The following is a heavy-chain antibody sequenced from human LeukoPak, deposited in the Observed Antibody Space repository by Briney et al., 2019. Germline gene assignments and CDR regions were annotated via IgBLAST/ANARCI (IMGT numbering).Heavy chain of an antibody. CDR3: ARGVAAAV. CDR1: GGSFSGYY. J-gene: IGHJ4*02. Sequence: SETLSLTCAVYGGSFSGYYWSWIRQPPGKGLEWIGEINHSGSTNYNPSLKSRVTISVDTSKNQFSLKLSSVTAADTAVYYCARGVAAAVWGRGTLVTVSS. V-gene: IGHV4-34*01. CDR2: INHSGST. D-gene: IGHD6-13*01.